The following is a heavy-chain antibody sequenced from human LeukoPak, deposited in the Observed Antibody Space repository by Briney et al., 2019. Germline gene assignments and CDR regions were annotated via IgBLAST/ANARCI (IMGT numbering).Heavy chain of an antibody. CDR2: INHSGST. V-gene: IGHV4-34*01. CDR1: GGSFSGYY. Sequence: SETLSLTCAVYGGSFSGYYWSWIRQPPGKGLEWIGEINHSGSTNYNPSLKSRVTISVGTSKNQFSLKLSSVTAADTAVYYCARAVLRSSYYYYYMDVWGKGTTVTVSS. CDR3: ARAVLRSSYYYYYMDV. J-gene: IGHJ6*03. D-gene: IGHD3-3*01.